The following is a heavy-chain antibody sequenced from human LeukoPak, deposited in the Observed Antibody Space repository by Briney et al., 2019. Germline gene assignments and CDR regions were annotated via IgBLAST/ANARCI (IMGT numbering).Heavy chain of an antibody. D-gene: IGHD4-17*01. J-gene: IGHJ4*02. CDR3: ARHDVGLRPSNFDY. CDR2: IYYSGST. CDR1: GGSISSYY. V-gene: IGHV4-59*08. Sequence: SETLSLTCTVSGGSISSYYWSWLRQPPGKGLEWIGYIYYSGSTNYNPSLKSRVTISVDTSKNQFSLKLSSVTAADTAVYYCARHDVGLRPSNFDYWGQGTLVTVSS.